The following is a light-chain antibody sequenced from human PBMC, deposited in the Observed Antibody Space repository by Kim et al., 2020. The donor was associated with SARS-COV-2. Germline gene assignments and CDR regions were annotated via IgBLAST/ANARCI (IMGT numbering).Light chain of an antibody. Sequence: SSELTQDPAVSVALGQTVRITYQGDSLRSYYASWYQQKPGQAPVLVMYGENNRPSGIPDRFSGSSSGNTASLTITGAQAEDEADYYCNSRDSSGNHLVFGGGTQLTVL. CDR3: NSRDSSGNHLV. V-gene: IGLV3-19*01. CDR2: GEN. CDR1: SLRSYY. J-gene: IGLJ3*02.